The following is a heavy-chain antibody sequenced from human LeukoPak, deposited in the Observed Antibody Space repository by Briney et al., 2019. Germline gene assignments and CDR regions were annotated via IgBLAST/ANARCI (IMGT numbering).Heavy chain of an antibody. V-gene: IGHV4-4*07. CDR1: GGSIRGNYY. D-gene: IGHD3-10*01. Sequence: SETLSLTCTVSGGSIRGNYYWSWIRPPAGKGLEWIGPISPSGSTKYNPSLKSRVTISVDTSKNQFSLRLSSVTAADPAVYYCAREFWNYRSGNLQAFDIWGQGTMVTVSS. J-gene: IGHJ3*02. CDR3: AREFWNYRSGNLQAFDI. CDR2: ISPSGST.